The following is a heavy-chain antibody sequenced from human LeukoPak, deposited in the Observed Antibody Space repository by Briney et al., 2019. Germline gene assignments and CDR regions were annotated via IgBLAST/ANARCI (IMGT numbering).Heavy chain of an antibody. CDR3: ARAYCSSGSCYPPGY. D-gene: IGHD2-15*01. V-gene: IGHV3-21*01. CDR1: GVTFSSYN. J-gene: IGHJ4*02. Sequence: PGGSLRLSCAASGVTFSSYNMNWVRHAPGKGLEWGSSISSSSTYIYYADSLKGRFTISRDNAKNSLFLQMNSLRAEDTAVYYCARAYCSSGSCYPPGYWGQGTLVTVSA. CDR2: ISSSSTYI.